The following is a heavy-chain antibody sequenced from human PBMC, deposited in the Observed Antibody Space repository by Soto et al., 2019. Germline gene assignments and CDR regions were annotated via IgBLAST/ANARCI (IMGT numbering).Heavy chain of an antibody. CDR2: INPNSGGT. J-gene: IGHJ6*02. V-gene: IGHV1-2*02. D-gene: IGHD5-12*01. Sequence: GASVKVSCKASGYTFTGYYMHWVRQAPGQGLEWMGWINPNSGGTNYAQKFQGRVTMTRDTSISTAYMELNRLRSDDTAVYYCARDGIVAPIIYPYYYGMDVWGQGTTVTSP. CDR1: GYTFTGYY. CDR3: ARDGIVAPIIYPYYYGMDV.